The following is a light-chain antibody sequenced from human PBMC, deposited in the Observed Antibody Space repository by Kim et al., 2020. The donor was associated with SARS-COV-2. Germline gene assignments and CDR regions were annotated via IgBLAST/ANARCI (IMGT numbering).Light chain of an antibody. CDR3: MKALQAPT. CDR1: QSLLHSNGYNY. J-gene: IGKJ4*01. Sequence: DIVMTQSPLSLPVTPGEPASISCRSSQSLLHSNGYNYLDWYLQKPGQSPQLLIYLGSNRASGVPDRFSGSGSGTDFTLKISRVEAEDVGVYYCMKALQAPTFGGGTKVDIK. CDR2: LGS. V-gene: IGKV2-28*01.